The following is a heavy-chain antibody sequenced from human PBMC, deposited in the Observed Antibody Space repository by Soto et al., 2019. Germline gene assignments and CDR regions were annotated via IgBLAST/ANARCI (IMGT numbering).Heavy chain of an antibody. Sequence: GGSLRLSCEASGFTFSTYWMHWVRQIPGKGLVWVSRINTDGSATTYADSVKGRFSISRDNAKNMLYLQMNSLRVEDTAEYYCARELFWSAKDYRGQGILVTGSS. CDR2: INTDGSAT. J-gene: IGHJ4*02. CDR3: ARELFWSAKDY. CDR1: GFTFSTYW. D-gene: IGHD3-3*01. V-gene: IGHV3-74*03.